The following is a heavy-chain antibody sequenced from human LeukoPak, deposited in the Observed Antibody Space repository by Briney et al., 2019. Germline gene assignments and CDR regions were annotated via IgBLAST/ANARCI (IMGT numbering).Heavy chain of an antibody. J-gene: IGHJ5*02. V-gene: IGHV4-39*01. CDR2: LYYGGST. CDR1: GGSISSSDYH. CDR3: ARLKRYCSVSSCYLIWLDP. D-gene: IGHD2-15*01. Sequence: SETLSLTCSVSGGSISSSDYHWGWIRQPPGKGLEWIRNLYYGGSTSYNPSLKSRVTISVDTSKNQFSLKLSSVTAADTAVYYCARLKRYCSVSSCYLIWLDPWGQGTLVTVSP.